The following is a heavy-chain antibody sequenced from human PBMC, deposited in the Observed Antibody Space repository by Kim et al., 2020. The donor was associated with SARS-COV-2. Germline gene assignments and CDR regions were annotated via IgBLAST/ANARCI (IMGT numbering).Heavy chain of an antibody. CDR1: GYTFTSYY. CDR3: ARPIGTAAAGTGLDY. Sequence: ASVKVSCKASGYTFTSYYMHWVRQAPGQGLEWMGIINPSGGSTSYAQKFQGRVTMTRDTSTSTVYMELSSLRSEDTAVYYCARPIGTAAAGTGLDYWGQGTLVTVSS. D-gene: IGHD6-13*01. J-gene: IGHJ4*02. CDR2: INPSGGST. V-gene: IGHV1-46*01.